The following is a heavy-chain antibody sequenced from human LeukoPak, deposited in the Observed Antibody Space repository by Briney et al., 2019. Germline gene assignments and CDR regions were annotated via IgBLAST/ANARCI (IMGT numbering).Heavy chain of an antibody. V-gene: IGHV3-30*18. D-gene: IGHD2-2*01. CDR1: GFTFSSYG. CDR2: ISYDGSNK. J-gene: IGHJ4*02. CDR3: AKASVAVPYYFDF. Sequence: GGSLRLSYAASGFTFSSYGMHWVRQAPGEGLEWVAVISYDGSNKFYEDSVKGRFTISRDNSKNTLYLQMNSLRAEDTAVYYCAKASVAVPYYFDFWGQGALVTVSS.